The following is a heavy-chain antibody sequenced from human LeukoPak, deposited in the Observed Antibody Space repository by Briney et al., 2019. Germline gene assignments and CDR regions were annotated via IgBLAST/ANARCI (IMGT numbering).Heavy chain of an antibody. CDR2: IKQDGSEK. Sequence: GGSLRLSCAASGFTFSSYWMSWVRQAPGKGLEWVANIKQDGSEKYYVDSVKGRFTISRDNAKNSLYLQMNSLRAEDAAVYYCARGTTVVAPEYFQHWGQGTLVTVSS. CDR3: ARGTTVVAPEYFQH. D-gene: IGHD4-23*01. V-gene: IGHV3-7*01. CDR1: GFTFSSYW. J-gene: IGHJ1*01.